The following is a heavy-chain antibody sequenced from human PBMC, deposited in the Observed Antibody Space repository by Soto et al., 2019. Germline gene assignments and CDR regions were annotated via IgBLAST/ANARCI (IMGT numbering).Heavy chain of an antibody. D-gene: IGHD1-7*01. CDR3: ARATGTTYTLDY. J-gene: IGHJ4*02. CDR1: GGTFSSYT. CDR2: TIPILGIA. Sequence: ASVKVSCEASGGTFSSYTISWVRQAPGQGLEWMGRTIPILGIANYAQKFQGRVTITADKSTSTAYMELSSLRSEDTAVYYCARATGTTYTLDYWGQGTLVTVSS. V-gene: IGHV1-69*02.